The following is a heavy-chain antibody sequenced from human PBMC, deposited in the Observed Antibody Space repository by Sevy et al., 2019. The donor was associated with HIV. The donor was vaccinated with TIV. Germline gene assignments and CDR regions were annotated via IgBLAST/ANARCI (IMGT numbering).Heavy chain of an antibody. Sequence: SETLSLTCVVSGDSIRSGVYSWNWIRQPPGKGLEWIGYIFHSGNTHYNPSLKSRVSISVDTSKNQFSLKLTSVSAADTAIYYSSRDGGTLTTPGAFDIWGQGTMVTVSS. CDR1: GDSIRSGVYS. D-gene: IGHD4-17*01. J-gene: IGHJ3*02. CDR2: IFHSGNT. V-gene: IGHV4-30-2*01. CDR3: SRDGGTLTTPGAFDI.